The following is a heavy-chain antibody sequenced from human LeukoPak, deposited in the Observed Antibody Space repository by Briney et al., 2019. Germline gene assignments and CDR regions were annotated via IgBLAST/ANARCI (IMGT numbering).Heavy chain of an antibody. CDR2: TYYRSKWYN. J-gene: IGHJ4*02. V-gene: IGHV6-1*01. CDR3: ARGDSSGWPYFDY. CDR1: GDSVSSNSAA. Sequence: SQTLSLTCAISGDSVSSNSAAWNWIRQSPSRGLEWLGRTYYRSKWYNGYAVSVKSRITINSDTSKNQFSLQLNSVSPEDTAVYYCARGDSSGWPYFDYWGQGTLVTVSS. D-gene: IGHD6-19*01.